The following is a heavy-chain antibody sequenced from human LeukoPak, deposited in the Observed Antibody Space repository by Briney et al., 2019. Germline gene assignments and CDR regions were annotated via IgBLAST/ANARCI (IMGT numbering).Heavy chain of an antibody. J-gene: IGHJ4*02. D-gene: IGHD3-10*01. CDR3: ARVGAPIDYYGSGSYYATFDY. CDR2: IIPIFGTA. Sequence: GASVKVSCKASGGTFSSYAISWVRQAPGQGLEWMGGIIPIFGTANYAQKFQGRVTITTDESTSTAYMELSSLRSEDTAVYYCARVGAPIDYYGSGSYYATFDYWGRGTLVTVSS. CDR1: GGTFSSYA. V-gene: IGHV1-69*05.